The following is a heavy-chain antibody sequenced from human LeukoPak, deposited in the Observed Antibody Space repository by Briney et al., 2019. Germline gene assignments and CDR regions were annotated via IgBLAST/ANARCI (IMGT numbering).Heavy chain of an antibody. CDR1: GGSFSGYY. V-gene: IGHV4-34*01. CDR3: ARVGIAVARRALGY. D-gene: IGHD6-19*01. Sequence: SETLSLTCAVYGGSFSGYYWSWIRQPPGKGLEWIGEINHSGSTNYNPSLKSRVTISVDTSKNQFSLKLSSVTAADTAVYYCARVGIAVARRALGYWGQGTLVTVSS. J-gene: IGHJ4*02. CDR2: INHSGST.